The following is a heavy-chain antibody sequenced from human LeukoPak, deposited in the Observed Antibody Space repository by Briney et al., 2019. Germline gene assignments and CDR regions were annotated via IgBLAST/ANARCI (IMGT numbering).Heavy chain of an antibody. V-gene: IGHV3-23*01. J-gene: IGHJ4*02. CDR2: VTVSGGGT. D-gene: IGHD6-6*01. CDR1: GFTFSSYA. CDR3: AKRAARPAYYFDF. Sequence: GGSLRLSCTASGFTFSSYAMSWVRQAPGKGLEWASTVTVSGGGTYYGDSVKGRFTISGDNSKNTLYLQMNSLRAEDTAVYYCAKRAARPAYYFDFWGQGTLVTISS.